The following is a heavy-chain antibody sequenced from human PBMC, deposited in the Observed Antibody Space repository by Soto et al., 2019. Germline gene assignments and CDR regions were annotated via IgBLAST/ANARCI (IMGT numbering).Heavy chain of an antibody. CDR1: GGSFSGYY. CDR3: ARPDTYCSSTSCPHGAFDI. V-gene: IGHV4-34*01. J-gene: IGHJ3*02. CDR2: INHSGST. Sequence: QVQLQQWGAGLLKPSETLSLTCAVYGGSFSGYYWSWIRQPPGKGLEWIGEINHSGSTNYNPSLKSRVTISVDTSKNQFSLKLSSVTAADTAVYYCARPDTYCSSTSCPHGAFDIWGQGTMVTVSS. D-gene: IGHD2-2*01.